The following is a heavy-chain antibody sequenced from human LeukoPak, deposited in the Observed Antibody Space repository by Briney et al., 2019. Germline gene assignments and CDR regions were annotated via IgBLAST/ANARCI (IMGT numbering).Heavy chain of an antibody. CDR3: ARDRIGRGGGYSDY. J-gene: IGHJ4*02. CDR1: GGSISSYY. V-gene: IGHV4-4*07. D-gene: IGHD3-10*01. Sequence: SETLSLTCTVSGGSISSYYWSWIRQPAGKGLEWIGRIYTSGSTNYNPSLKSRVTISVDTSKNQFSLKLSSVTAADAAVYYCARDRIGRGGGYSDYWGQGTLVTVSS. CDR2: IYTSGST.